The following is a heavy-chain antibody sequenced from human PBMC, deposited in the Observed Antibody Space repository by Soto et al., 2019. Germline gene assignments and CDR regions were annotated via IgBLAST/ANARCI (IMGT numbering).Heavy chain of an antibody. CDR2: INAGNGNT. CDR3: ARGDGYYYFDY. D-gene: IGHD3-22*01. V-gene: IGHV1-3*01. J-gene: IGHJ4*02. CDR1: GYTFTSYA. Sequence: QVQPVQSGAAVKKPGASVKVSCKASGYTFTSYAMHWVRQAPGQRLEWMGWINAGNGNTKYSQKFQGRVTITRDTSASTAYMELSSLRSEDTAVYYCARGDGYYYFDYWGQGTLVTVSS.